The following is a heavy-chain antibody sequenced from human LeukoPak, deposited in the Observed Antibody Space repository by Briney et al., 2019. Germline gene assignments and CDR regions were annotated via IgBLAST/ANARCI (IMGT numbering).Heavy chain of an antibody. CDR1: GYTFTCYY. Sequence: ASVKASCKASGYTFTCYYMHWVRQAPGQGLEWMGWINPNSGGTNYAQKFQGRVTMTRDTSISTAYMELSRLRSDDTAVYYCARVQGATVTTHYDYWGPGSLVTVSS. V-gene: IGHV1-2*02. CDR2: INPNSGGT. CDR3: ARVQGATVTTHYDY. J-gene: IGHJ4*02. D-gene: IGHD4-17*01.